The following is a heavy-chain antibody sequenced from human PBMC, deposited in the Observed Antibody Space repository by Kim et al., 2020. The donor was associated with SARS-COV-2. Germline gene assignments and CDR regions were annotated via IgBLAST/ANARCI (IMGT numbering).Heavy chain of an antibody. CDR3: AKDQALWFGDLYYGMDV. J-gene: IGHJ6*02. Sequence: VTGRFTISRDNSKNTLYLQMNSLRAEDTAVYYCAKDQALWFGDLYYGMDVWGQGTTVTVSS. D-gene: IGHD3-10*01. V-gene: IGHV3-33*06.